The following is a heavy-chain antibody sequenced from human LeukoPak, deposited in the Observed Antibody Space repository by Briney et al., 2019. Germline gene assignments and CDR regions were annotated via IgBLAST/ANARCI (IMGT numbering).Heavy chain of an antibody. J-gene: IGHJ5*02. D-gene: IGHD3-10*01. V-gene: IGHV3-21*01. Sequence: PGGSLRLSCAASGFTFSTYTMNWVRQAPGKGLEWVSSISTGSSYIYYADSVRGRFTISRDNAKNPLYLQMNNLRAADTAVYYCARDRIAYYGKGGFDPWGQGTLVTVSS. CDR3: ARDRIAYYGKGGFDP. CDR1: GFTFSTYT. CDR2: ISTGSSYI.